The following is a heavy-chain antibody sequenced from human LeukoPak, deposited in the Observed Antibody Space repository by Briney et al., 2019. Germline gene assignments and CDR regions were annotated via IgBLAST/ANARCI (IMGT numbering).Heavy chain of an antibody. CDR3: ASSERIQLCNY. J-gene: IGHJ4*02. CDR1: GYTFTSYH. CDR2: INPSGGST. D-gene: IGHD5-18*01. Sequence: ASVKVSCKASGYTFTSYHMHWVRQAPGQGLEWMGIINPSGGSTNYAQKFQGRVTITADESTSTAYMELSSLRSEDTAVYYCASSERIQLCNYWGQGTLVTVSS. V-gene: IGHV1-46*01.